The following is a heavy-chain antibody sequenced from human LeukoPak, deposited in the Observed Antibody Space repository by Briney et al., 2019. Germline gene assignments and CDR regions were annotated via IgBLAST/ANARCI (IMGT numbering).Heavy chain of an antibody. CDR1: GGSISSHY. J-gene: IGHJ4*02. CDR2: IYYSGST. V-gene: IGHV4-59*11. D-gene: IGHD3-3*01. CDR3: VRVRSGRFLEWLFDY. Sequence: SETLSLTCTVSGGSISSHYWSWIRQPPGKGLEWIGYIYYSGSTNYNPSLKSRVTISVDTSKNQFSLKLSSVTAADTAVYYCVRVRSGRFLEWLFDYWGQGTLVSVSS.